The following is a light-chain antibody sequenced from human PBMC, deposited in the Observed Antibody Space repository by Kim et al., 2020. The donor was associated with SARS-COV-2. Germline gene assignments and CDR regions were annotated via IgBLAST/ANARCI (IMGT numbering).Light chain of an antibody. CDR3: QSYDRSLSGSI. Sequence: RVTISCTGSSSNIGAHYDVHWYQQLPGTAPKLLIYGNNKRPAGVPDRFSGSKSGTSASLAITGLQAEDEADYYCQSYDRSLSGSIFGGGTRLTVL. CDR2: GNN. CDR1: SSNIGAHYD. V-gene: IGLV1-40*01. J-gene: IGLJ2*01.